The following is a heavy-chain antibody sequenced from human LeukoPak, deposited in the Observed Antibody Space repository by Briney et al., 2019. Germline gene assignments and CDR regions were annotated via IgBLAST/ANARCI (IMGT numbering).Heavy chain of an antibody. CDR3: ARDTLMPDYYDSSGYFDY. D-gene: IGHD3-22*01. J-gene: IGHJ4*02. V-gene: IGHV1-46*01. CDR2: INPSGGST. CDR1: RYTFTSYY. Sequence: ASVKVSCKASRYTFTSYYMHWVRQAPGQGLEWMGIINPSGGSTSYAQKFQGRVTMTRDTSTSTVYMELSSLRSEDTAVYYCARDTLMPDYYDSSGYFDYWGQGTLVTVSS.